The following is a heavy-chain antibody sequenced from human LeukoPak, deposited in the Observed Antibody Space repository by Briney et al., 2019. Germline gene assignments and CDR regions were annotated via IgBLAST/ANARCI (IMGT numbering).Heavy chain of an antibody. D-gene: IGHD3-22*01. CDR3: ARDRIRPDYYDSSGYYYTYYYYGMDV. V-gene: IGHV4-61*02. CDR2: IYTSGST. CDR1: GGSISSGSYY. Sequence: SQTLSLTCAVSGGSISSGSYYWGWIRQPAGKGLEWIGRIYTSGSTNYNPSLKSRVTIAVDTSKNQFSLKLSSVTAADTAVYYCARDRIRPDYYDSSGYYYTYYYYGMDVWGQGTTVTVSS. J-gene: IGHJ6*02.